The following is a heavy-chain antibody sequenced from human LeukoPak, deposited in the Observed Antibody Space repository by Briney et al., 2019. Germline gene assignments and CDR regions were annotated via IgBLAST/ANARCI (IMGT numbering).Heavy chain of an antibody. CDR3: ARAETYGPFDY. V-gene: IGHV3-33*01. D-gene: IGHD3-10*01. J-gene: IGHJ4*02. CDR2: IWYEGAKK. CDR1: GFTFSNQG. Sequence: PGGSLRLSCVASGFTFSNQGMHWVRQAPGKGLGWGAVIWYEGAKKSYTDSVKGRFTISRDNSKSTLDLQMNSLRAEDTAVYYCARAETYGPFDYWGQGTLVTVSS.